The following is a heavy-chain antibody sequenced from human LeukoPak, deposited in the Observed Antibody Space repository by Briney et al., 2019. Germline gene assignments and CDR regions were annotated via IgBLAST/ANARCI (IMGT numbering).Heavy chain of an antibody. J-gene: IGHJ6*03. CDR3: ARVVVSTSWGYYYYYMDV. CDR2: IYSGGST. CDR1: GFTVSSNY. Sequence: GGSLRLSCAASGFTVSSNYMSWVRQAPGKGLEWVPVIYSGGSTYYADSVKGRFTISRDNSKNTLYLQMNSLRAEDTAVYYCARVVVSTSWGYYYYYMDVWDKGTTVTVSS. V-gene: IGHV3-53*01. D-gene: IGHD2-2*01.